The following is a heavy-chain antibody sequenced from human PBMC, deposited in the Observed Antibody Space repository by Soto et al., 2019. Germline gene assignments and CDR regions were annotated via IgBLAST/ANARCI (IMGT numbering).Heavy chain of an antibody. J-gene: IGHJ4*02. CDR2: ISGSGGST. CDR1: GFTFSSYA. Sequence: EVQLLESGGGLVQPGGSLRLSCAASGFTFSSYAMSWVRQAPGKGLEWVSAISGSGGSTYYADSVKGRFTISRDNSKNTLYLQMNCLRAEDTAVYYCAKGLRYYDILTGYYNLPYYFDYWGQGTLVTVSS. V-gene: IGHV3-23*01. CDR3: AKGLRYYDILTGYYNLPYYFDY. D-gene: IGHD3-9*01.